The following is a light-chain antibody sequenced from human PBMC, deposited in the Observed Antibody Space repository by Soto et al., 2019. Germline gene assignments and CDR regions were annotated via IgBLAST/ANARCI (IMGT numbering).Light chain of an antibody. CDR2: GAS. V-gene: IGKV3-20*01. Sequence: EIVMTQSPATLSVSPGDRATLSCRASQSVSSNLAWYQQKPGQAPRLLIYGASSRATGIPDRFSGSGSGTDFTLTISRLEPEDFAVYYCQQYGSSRGTFGQGTRLEI. CDR3: QQYGSSRGT. CDR1: QSVSSN. J-gene: IGKJ5*01.